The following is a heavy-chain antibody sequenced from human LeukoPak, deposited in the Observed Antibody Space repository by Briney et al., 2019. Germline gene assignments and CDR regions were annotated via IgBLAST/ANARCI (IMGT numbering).Heavy chain of an antibody. Sequence: PGGSLRLSCAASGFTFSSYSMNWVRQAPGKGLEWVSSISSSSSYIYYADSVKGRFTISRDNAKNSLYLQMNSLRAEDTAVYYCASRGSSSWEFDYWGQGTLVTVSS. CDR1: GFTFSSYS. CDR2: ISSSSSYI. CDR3: ASRGSSSWEFDY. J-gene: IGHJ4*02. D-gene: IGHD6-13*01. V-gene: IGHV3-21*01.